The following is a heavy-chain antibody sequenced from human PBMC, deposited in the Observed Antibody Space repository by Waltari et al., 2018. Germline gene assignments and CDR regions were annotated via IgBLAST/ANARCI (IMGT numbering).Heavy chain of an antibody. CDR2: IDPNDSYN. CDR3: ARHPVYWDQGHNYGLDV. CDR1: GYNFTTYW. D-gene: IGHD1-26*01. V-gene: IGHV5-10-1*03. Sequence: EVQLVQSGAEVKKPGESLRISCKGYGYNFTTYWNSWVRQMPGKGLEWMGMIDPNDSYNTYSPSFQGHVTISGDKSINTAYLQWSRLRASDTAIYYCARHPVYWDQGHNYGLDVWGQGTTVTVSS. J-gene: IGHJ6*02.